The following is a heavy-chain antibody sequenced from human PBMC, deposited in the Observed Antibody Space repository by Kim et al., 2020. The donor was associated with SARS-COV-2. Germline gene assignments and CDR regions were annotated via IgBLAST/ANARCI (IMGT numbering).Heavy chain of an antibody. CDR3: ARVSGSYYTRLNYYYYGMDV. CDR2: ISSSSSYI. J-gene: IGHJ6*02. Sequence: GGSLRLSCAASGFTFSSYSMNWVRQAPGKGLEWVSSISSSSSYIYYADSVKGRFTISRDNAKNSLYLQMNSLRAEDTAVYYCARVSGSYYTRLNYYYYGMDVWGQGTTVTVSS. D-gene: IGHD3-10*01. CDR1: GFTFSSYS. V-gene: IGHV3-21*01.